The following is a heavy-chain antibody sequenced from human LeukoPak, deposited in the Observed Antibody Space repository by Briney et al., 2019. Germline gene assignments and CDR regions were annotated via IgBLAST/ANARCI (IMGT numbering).Heavy chain of an antibody. D-gene: IGHD2-2*01. CDR1: GFTFSSYG. CDR3: AVQGGYCSSTSCSPADY. Sequence: PGGSLRLSCAASGFTFSSYGMSWVRQAPGKGLEWVSAISGSGGSTHHADSVRGRLTISRDNSKNTLYLQMNSLRAEDTAVYYCAVQGGYCSSTSCSPADYWGQGTLVTVSS. V-gene: IGHV3-23*01. J-gene: IGHJ4*02. CDR2: ISGSGGST.